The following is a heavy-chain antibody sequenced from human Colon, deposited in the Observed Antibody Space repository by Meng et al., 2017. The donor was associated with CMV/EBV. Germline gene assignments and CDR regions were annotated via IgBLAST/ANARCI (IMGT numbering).Heavy chain of an antibody. CDR2: MSVDGSNK. CDR1: SSYA. CDR3: AREDYYDSSGYNRVDALDI. D-gene: IGHD3-22*01. V-gene: IGHV3-30-3*01. J-gene: IGHJ3*02. Sequence: SSYAMHWVRQAPGKGLEWVALMSVDGSNKYYADSVKGRFTISRDNSKNTLYLQMNSLRAEDTAVYYCAREDYYDSSGYNRVDALDIWGQGTMVTVSS.